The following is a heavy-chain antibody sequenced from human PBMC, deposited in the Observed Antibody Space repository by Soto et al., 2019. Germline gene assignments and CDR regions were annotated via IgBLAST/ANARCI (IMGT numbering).Heavy chain of an antibody. J-gene: IGHJ4*02. V-gene: IGHV4-31*03. CDR1: CGSISSGGYY. Sequence: SETLSLTCTVSCGSISSGGYYWSWIRQHPGKGLEWIGYIYYSGSTYYNPSLKSRVTISVDTSKNQFSLKLSSVTAADTAVYYCARASAREAHYFDYWGQGTLVTVSS. CDR3: ARASAREAHYFDY. CDR2: IYYSGST. D-gene: IGHD5-12*01.